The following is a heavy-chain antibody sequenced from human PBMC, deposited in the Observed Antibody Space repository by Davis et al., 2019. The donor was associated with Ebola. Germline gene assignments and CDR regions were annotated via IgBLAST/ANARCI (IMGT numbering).Heavy chain of an antibody. CDR1: GFTFSSYG. Sequence: GESLKISCAASGFTFSSYGMHWVRQAPGKGLEWVAVIWYDGSNKYYVDSVKVRFTISRDNAKNSLYLQMNSLRAEDTAVYYCARETGYSSGWYGSWFDPWGQGTLVTVSS. CDR2: IWYDGSNK. D-gene: IGHD6-19*01. V-gene: IGHV3-33*01. CDR3: ARETGYSSGWYGSWFDP. J-gene: IGHJ5*02.